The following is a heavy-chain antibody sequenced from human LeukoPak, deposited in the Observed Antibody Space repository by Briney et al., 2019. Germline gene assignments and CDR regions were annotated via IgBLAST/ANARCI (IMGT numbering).Heavy chain of an antibody. J-gene: IGHJ4*03. Sequence: GGSLRLSCAASGFTFSSYSMNWVRQAPGKGLEWVSSISSSSSYIYYADSVKGRFTTSRDNAKNSLYLQMNSLRAEDTAVYYCARYPYSSSWDFDYWGKGTTVTVSS. V-gene: IGHV3-21*01. D-gene: IGHD6-13*01. CDR2: ISSSSSYI. CDR3: ARYPYSSSWDFDY. CDR1: GFTFSSYS.